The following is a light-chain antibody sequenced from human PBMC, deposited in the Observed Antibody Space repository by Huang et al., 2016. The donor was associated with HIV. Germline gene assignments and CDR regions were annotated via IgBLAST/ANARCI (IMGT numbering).Light chain of an antibody. V-gene: IGKV1-9*01. CDR2: AAS. CDR3: QQLNDYPWT. Sequence: IQLTPSPSSLSASVGDRVTITCRAGEGIGSYLAWYQQKSGKAPKFLSYAASTLQSGGPSRFSGSGSGTDFTLTISSLQPEDFATYYCQQLNDYPWTFGQGTKVEIK. J-gene: IGKJ1*01. CDR1: EGIGSY.